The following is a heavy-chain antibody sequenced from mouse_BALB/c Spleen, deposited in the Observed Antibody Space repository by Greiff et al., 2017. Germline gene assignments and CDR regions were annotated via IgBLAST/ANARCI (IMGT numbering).Heavy chain of an antibody. D-gene: IGHD1-1*01. CDR2: INPGSGGT. J-gene: IGHJ4*01. Sequence: VKLLESGAELVRPGTSVKVSCKASGYAFTNYLIEWVKQRPGQGLEWIGVINPGSGGTNYNEKFKGKATLTADKSSSTAYMQLSSLTSDDSAVYFCARDYGPSYYAMDYWGQGTSVTVSS. CDR1: GYAFTNYL. V-gene: IGHV1-54*01. CDR3: ARDYGPSYYAMDY.